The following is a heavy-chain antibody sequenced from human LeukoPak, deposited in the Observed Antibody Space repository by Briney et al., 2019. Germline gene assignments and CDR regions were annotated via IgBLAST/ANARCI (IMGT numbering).Heavy chain of an antibody. CDR3: ARVCSPLLWFGELSP. D-gene: IGHD3-10*01. J-gene: IGHJ5*02. V-gene: IGHV1-69*13. CDR1: GGTFSSYA. Sequence: ASVKVSCKASGGTFSSYAISWVRQAPGQGLEWMGGIIPIFGTANYAQKFQGRVTITADESTSTAYMELSSLRSEDTAVYYCARVCSPLLWFGELSPWGQGTLVTVSS. CDR2: IIPIFGTA.